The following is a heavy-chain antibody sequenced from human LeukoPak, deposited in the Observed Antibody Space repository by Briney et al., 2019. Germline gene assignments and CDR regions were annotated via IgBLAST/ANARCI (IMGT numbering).Heavy chain of an antibody. D-gene: IGHD2-8*01. CDR2: VSLEGLR. Sequence: SETLSLTCGGSGGYITTTNWWSWVRQFPGQGLQWIGEVSLEGLRIYDPSLTSRVTISWDRAKNLLSLNLNSVAAAYTAVYYCSRENGAYALFGYWGQGILVTV. V-gene: IGHV4-4*02. J-gene: IGHJ4*02. CDR3: SRENGAYALFGY. CDR1: GGYITTTNW.